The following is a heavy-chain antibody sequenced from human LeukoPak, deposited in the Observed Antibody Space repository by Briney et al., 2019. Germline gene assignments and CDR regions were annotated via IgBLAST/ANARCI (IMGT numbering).Heavy chain of an antibody. CDR1: GFTFRSYG. V-gene: IGHV3-33*08. J-gene: IGHJ4*02. CDR2: IWYDGSNK. D-gene: IGHD6-25*01. Sequence: GRSLRLSCAASGFTFRSYGMHWVRQAPGKGLEWVAVIWYDGSNKYYADSVKGRFTISRDNSKNTVYLQMNSLRAEDTAVYYCARKPLSYSDYEVDYWGQGTLVTVSS. CDR3: ARKPLSYSDYEVDY.